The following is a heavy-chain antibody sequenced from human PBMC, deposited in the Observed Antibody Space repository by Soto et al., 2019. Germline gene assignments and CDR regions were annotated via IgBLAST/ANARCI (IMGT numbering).Heavy chain of an antibody. CDR1: GGSVSSGSYY. CDR3: AGEGLVERGGHRHDYYYGGMDV. D-gene: IGHD2-15*01. CDR2: IYYSGST. V-gene: IGHV4-61*01. Sequence: QVQLQESGPGLVKPSETLSLTCTVSGGSVSSGSYYWSWIRQPPGKGLEWIGYIYYSGSTNYNPSLRSRGPISVDTSKNQYSLMLSSVTAADTAVYYCAGEGLVERGGHRHDYYYGGMDVWGQGTTVTVSS. J-gene: IGHJ6*02.